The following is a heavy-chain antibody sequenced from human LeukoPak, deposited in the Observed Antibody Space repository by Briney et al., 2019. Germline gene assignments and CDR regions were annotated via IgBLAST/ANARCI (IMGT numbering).Heavy chain of an antibody. CDR3: ARTEIAAAGTKNFDY. V-gene: IGHV6-1*01. CDR2: TYYRSKWYN. D-gene: IGHD6-13*01. Sequence: SQTLSLTCAISGDSVSSNSAAWNWIRQSPSRGLEWLGRTYYRSKWYNDYAVSVKSRITINPDTSKNQFSLRLNSVTPEDTAVYYCARTEIAAAGTKNFDYWGQGTLVTVSS. CDR1: GDSVSSNSAA. J-gene: IGHJ4*02.